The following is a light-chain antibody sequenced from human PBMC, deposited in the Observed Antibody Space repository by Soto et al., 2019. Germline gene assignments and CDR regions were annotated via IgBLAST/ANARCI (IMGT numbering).Light chain of an antibody. V-gene: IGKV3-20*01. CDR3: QQYGNSPWT. Sequence: EIVLTQSPGTLSLSPGERATLSCRASQSVSSSYLAWYQQKPGQAPRLLIYGASNRATGNPDRFSGSGSGTDFTLTISRLEPEDFAVYYCQQYGNSPWTLGQGTKVEI. CDR1: QSVSSSY. J-gene: IGKJ1*01. CDR2: GAS.